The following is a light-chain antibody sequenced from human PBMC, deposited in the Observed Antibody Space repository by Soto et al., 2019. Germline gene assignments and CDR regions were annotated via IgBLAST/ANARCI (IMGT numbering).Light chain of an antibody. CDR3: QTWDTGARVV. CDR1: SGHSSYA. J-gene: IGLJ2*01. CDR2: LSSDGSH. V-gene: IGLV4-69*01. Sequence: QSVLTQSPSASASLGASVKLTCTLSSGHSSYAIAWHQQQPEKGPRYLMKLSSDGSHSKGDGIPDRFSGSSPGAERYLTISSLQSEDEADYYCQTWDTGARVVFGGGTKLTFL.